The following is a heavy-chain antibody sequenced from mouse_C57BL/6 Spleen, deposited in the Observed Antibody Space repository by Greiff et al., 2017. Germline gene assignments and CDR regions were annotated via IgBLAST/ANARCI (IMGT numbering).Heavy chain of an antibody. Sequence: EVQVVESGGGLVQPGESLQLSCESNEYEFPSHDMSWVRKTPEKRLELVAAINSDGGSTYYPDTMARRFIISRDNTKKTLYLQMSSLRSEDTALYYCARHGGYGNPFAYWGQGTLVTVSA. V-gene: IGHV5-2*01. D-gene: IGHD2-1*01. CDR3: ARHGGYGNPFAY. CDR2: INSDGGST. J-gene: IGHJ3*01. CDR1: EYEFPSHD.